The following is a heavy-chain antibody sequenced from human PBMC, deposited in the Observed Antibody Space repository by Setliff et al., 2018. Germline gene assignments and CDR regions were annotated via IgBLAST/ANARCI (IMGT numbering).Heavy chain of an antibody. D-gene: IGHD3-3*01. V-gene: IGHV4-39*07. CDR1: GGSISSSSYY. J-gene: IGHJ4*02. CDR3: ARRATYYNFWSGYYEY. CDR2: IYYSWST. Sequence: SETLSLTCTVSGGSISSSSYYWGWIRQPPGKGLEWIGSIYYSWSTYYNPSLKSRVTISVDTSKNQFYLKLSSVTAADTAVYYCARRATYYNFWSGYYEYWGQGTLVTVSS.